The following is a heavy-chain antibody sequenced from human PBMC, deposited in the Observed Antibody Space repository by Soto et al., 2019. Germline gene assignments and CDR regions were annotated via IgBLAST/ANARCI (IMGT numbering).Heavy chain of an antibody. Sequence: QVQLVQSGAEVKKPGSSVKVSCKASGGTFSSYAISWVRQAPGQGLEWMGGIIPIFGTASYAQKFPGRVTITAAEATSTAYMELSSLRSEDTGVYYCALHTSGAAAGPWGFEPWGKGNLVTVSS. D-gene: IGHD6-13*01. V-gene: IGHV1-69*12. CDR2: IIPIFGTA. CDR1: GGTFSSYA. J-gene: IGHJ5*02. CDR3: ALHTSGAAAGPWGFEP.